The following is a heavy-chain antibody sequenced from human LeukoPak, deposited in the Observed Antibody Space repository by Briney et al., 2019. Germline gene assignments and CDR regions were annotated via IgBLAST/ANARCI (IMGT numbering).Heavy chain of an antibody. CDR1: GFTFSSYA. CDR3: ARDDIQLWIPGGPEAFDY. D-gene: IGHD5-18*01. J-gene: IGHJ4*02. Sequence: PGGSLRLSCAASGFTFSSYAMHWVRQAPGKGLEWVAVISYDGSNKYYADSVKGRFTISRDNSKNTLYLQMNSLRAEDTAVYYCARDDIQLWIPGGPEAFDYWGQGTLVTVSS. CDR2: ISYDGSNK. V-gene: IGHV3-30*04.